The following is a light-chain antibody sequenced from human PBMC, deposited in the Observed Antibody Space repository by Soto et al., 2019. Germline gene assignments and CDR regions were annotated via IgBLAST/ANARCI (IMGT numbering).Light chain of an antibody. CDR1: SSNIGAGYD. CDR2: GNS. Sequence: QPVLTQPPSVSGAPGQRVTISCTGSSSNIGAGYDVHWYQQLPGTAPKLLIYGNSNRPSGVPDRFSGSKSGTSASLAITGLQAEDEADYYCQSYDSSEVFGTGTKVTVL. J-gene: IGLJ1*01. V-gene: IGLV1-40*01. CDR3: QSYDSSEV.